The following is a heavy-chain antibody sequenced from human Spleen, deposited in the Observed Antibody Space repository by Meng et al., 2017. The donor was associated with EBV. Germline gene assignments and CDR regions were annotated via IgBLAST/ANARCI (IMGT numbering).Heavy chain of an antibody. CDR2: ITTSGIIT. CDR1: GFKCSDYY. V-gene: IGHV3-11*01. J-gene: IGHJ4*02. Sequence: VHCVEAGGSLVKPGGSLRVYWAVPGFKCSDYYMCWIGHAPGEGLEWVSYITTSGIITYYADSVMGRFAISRDNAKNSLYLQMDNLRAEDTDVYYCARWWSGYFDYWGQGTLVTVSS. CDR3: ARWWSGYFDY. D-gene: IGHD2-15*01.